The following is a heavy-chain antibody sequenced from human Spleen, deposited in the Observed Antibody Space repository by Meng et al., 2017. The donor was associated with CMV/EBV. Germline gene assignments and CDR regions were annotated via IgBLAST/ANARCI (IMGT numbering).Heavy chain of an antibody. J-gene: IGHJ6*02. CDR1: EFTFSNYR. CDR3: ARGNRGGYYYYYGMDV. CDR2: ISTTSTYI. D-gene: IGHD3-16*01. V-gene: IGHV3-21*04. Sequence: ESLKISCAAFEFTFSNYRMNWVRQAPGKGLEWISFISTTSTYIDYADSVKGRFTISRDNARNSLYLQMNSLRADDTALYYCARGNRGGYYYYYGMDVWGQGTTVTVSS.